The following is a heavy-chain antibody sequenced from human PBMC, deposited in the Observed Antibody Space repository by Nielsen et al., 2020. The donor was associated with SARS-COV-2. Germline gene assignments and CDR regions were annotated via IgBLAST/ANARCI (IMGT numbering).Heavy chain of an antibody. D-gene: IGHD3-22*01. CDR2: IKPDGSRS. Sequence: GESLKISCEGSGYTFSDYYMNWVRQAPGKGLMWVSRIKPDGSRSDYADSVKGRFTISRDNARDTLYLQMNSLSAEDTAVYYCVRVRDDGYYYDTGPFDYWGQGTLVTVSS. CDR3: VRVRDDGYYYDTGPFDY. V-gene: IGHV3-74*01. J-gene: IGHJ4*02. CDR1: GYTFSDYY.